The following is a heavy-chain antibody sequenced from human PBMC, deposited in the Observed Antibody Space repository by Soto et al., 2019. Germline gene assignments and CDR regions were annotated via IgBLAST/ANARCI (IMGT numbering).Heavy chain of an antibody. CDR2: ISKDSGRAT. D-gene: IGHD3-16*02. J-gene: IGHJ4*02. V-gene: IGHV3-11*01. CDR1: GFIFRDWF. Sequence: GGSLRLSCAASGFIFRDWFMSWIRQAPGKGLEWISYISKDSGRATRYADSVKGRFTISRDNSKHTLYLQMTSLTAEDTAVYYCARRMITFGGVIGNFDYWGQGTLVTVSS. CDR3: ARRMITFGGVIGNFDY.